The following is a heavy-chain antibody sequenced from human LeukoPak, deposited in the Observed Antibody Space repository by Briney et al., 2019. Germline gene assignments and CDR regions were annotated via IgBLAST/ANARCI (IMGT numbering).Heavy chain of an antibody. CDR2: IYYSGTT. D-gene: IGHD3-10*01. CDR1: GGSISSYY. V-gene: IGHV4-59*01. CDR3: ARMVRGVIDAFEI. Sequence: SETLSLTCSVSGGSISSYYGSWIRQPPGKGLEGIAYIYYSGTTKYNASLKSRVTMSVDTCKNQFSLKLSSVTAADTAVYYCARMVRGVIDAFEIWGQGTMVTVSS. J-gene: IGHJ3*02.